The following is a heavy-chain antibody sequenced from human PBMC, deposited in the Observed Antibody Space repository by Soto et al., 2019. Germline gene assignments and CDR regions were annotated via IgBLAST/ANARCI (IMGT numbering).Heavy chain of an antibody. J-gene: IGHJ6*02. CDR3: ARTPYYGMDV. V-gene: IGHV4-30-2*01. CDR1: GGSISSGGYS. CDR2: IYHSGST. Sequence: TLSLTCAVFGGSISSGGYSWSWIRQPPGKGLEWIGYIYHSGSTYYNPSLKSRVTISVDRSKNQFSLKLSSVTAADTAVYYYARTPYYGMDVWGQGTTVTVSS.